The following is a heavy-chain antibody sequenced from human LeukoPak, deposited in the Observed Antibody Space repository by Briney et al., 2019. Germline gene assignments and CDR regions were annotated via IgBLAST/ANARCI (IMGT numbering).Heavy chain of an antibody. J-gene: IGHJ4*02. V-gene: IGHV1-24*01. Sequence: ASVKVSCKVSGYTLTELSMHWVRQAPGKGLEWMGGFDPEDGETIYAQKFQGRVTMTADTSTDTAYMEMSSLRSEDTAVYYCATHYDILTGYRYWGQGTLVTVSS. CDR3: ATHYDILTGYRY. CDR2: FDPEDGET. CDR1: GYTLTELS. D-gene: IGHD3-9*01.